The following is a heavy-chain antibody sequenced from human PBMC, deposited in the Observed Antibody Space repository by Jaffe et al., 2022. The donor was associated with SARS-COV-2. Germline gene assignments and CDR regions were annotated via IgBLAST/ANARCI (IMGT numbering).Heavy chain of an antibody. Sequence: QVQLVESGGGVVQPGRSLRLSCAASGFTFSSYGMHWVRQAPGKGLEWVAVIWYDGSNKYYADSVKGRFTISRDNSKNTLYLQMNSLRAEDTAVYYCARWSPVRYSSSWGTYYFDYWGQGTLVTVSS. CDR2: IWYDGSNK. CDR1: GFTFSSYG. J-gene: IGHJ4*02. CDR3: ARWSPVRYSSSWGTYYFDY. V-gene: IGHV3-33*01. D-gene: IGHD6-13*01.